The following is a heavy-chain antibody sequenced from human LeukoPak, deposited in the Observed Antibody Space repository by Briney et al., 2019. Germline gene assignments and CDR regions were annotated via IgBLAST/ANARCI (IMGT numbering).Heavy chain of an antibody. D-gene: IGHD3-22*01. CDR2: ISSRGSPI. CDR3: ARDPHPSGYGDFYYMNV. J-gene: IGHJ6*03. CDR1: GFPFRSYS. Sequence: TGGSLRLSCAASGFPFRSYSMNWVRQAPGRGLEWVSSISSRGSPIYYADSVKGRFTISRDNAKKSLYLQMNSLRPEDTAVYYCARDPHPSGYGDFYYMNVWGKGTTVTVSS. V-gene: IGHV3-48*01.